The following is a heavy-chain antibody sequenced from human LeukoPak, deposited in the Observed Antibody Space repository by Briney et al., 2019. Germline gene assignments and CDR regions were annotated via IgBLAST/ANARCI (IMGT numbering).Heavy chain of an antibody. CDR1: GFTFDDFG. CDR2: INWNGGRT. Sequence: GGSLRLSCEASGFTFDDFGMSWVRQAPGKGLEWVSDINWNGGRTNYADSVKGRFTISRDNAKNSLYLQMNSLRAEDTAVYYCARAKSKAVLRYFDWLLPRTRFDYWGQGTLVTVSS. D-gene: IGHD3-9*01. J-gene: IGHJ4*02. CDR3: ARAKSKAVLRYFDWLLPRTRFDY. V-gene: IGHV3-20*04.